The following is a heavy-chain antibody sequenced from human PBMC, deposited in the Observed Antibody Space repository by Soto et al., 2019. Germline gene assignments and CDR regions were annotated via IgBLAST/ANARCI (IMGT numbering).Heavy chain of an antibody. CDR3: ARSNYYDSSGYYRAPAPAYYFDY. D-gene: IGHD3-22*01. V-gene: IGHV4-39*01. CDR2: IYYSGST. CDR1: GGSISSSSYY. J-gene: IGHJ4*02. Sequence: SETLSLTCTVSGGSISSSSYYWGWIRQPPGKGLEWIGSIYYSGSTYYNPSLKSRVTISVDTFKNQFSLKLSSVTAADTAVYYCARSNYYDSSGYYRAPAPAYYFDYWGQGTLVTVSS.